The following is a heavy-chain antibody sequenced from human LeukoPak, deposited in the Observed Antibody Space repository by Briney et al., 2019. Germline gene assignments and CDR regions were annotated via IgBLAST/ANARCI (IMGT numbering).Heavy chain of an antibody. CDR2: IYPGDSDT. V-gene: IGHV5-51*01. CDR1: GYSFTNYW. D-gene: IGHD3-16*01. Sequence: GESLQISCKGSGYSFTNYWIGWVRRTPGKGLEWMGIIYPGDSDTRYNPFFQGQVTISADRSISTAYLQWSSLKASDTAVYYCARRAGELEIIDQWGQGTLVTVSS. J-gene: IGHJ4*02. CDR3: ARRAGELEIIDQ.